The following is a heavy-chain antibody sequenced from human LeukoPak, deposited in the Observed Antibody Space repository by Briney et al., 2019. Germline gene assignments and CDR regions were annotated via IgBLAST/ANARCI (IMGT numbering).Heavy chain of an antibody. CDR3: ARIRRDGYNYPRYYFDY. D-gene: IGHD5-24*01. Sequence: SETLSLTCAVYGGSFSGYYWSWIRQPPGKGLEWIGEINHSGSTNYNPSLKSRVTISVDTSKNQFSLKLSSVTAADTAVHYCARIRRDGYNYPRYYFDYWGQGTLVTVSS. CDR1: GGSFSGYY. V-gene: IGHV4-34*01. CDR2: INHSGST. J-gene: IGHJ4*02.